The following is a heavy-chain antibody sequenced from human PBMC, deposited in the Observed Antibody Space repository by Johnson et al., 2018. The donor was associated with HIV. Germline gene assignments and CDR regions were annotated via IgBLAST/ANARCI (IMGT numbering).Heavy chain of an antibody. J-gene: IGHJ3*02. V-gene: IGHV3-13*01. Sequence: EVQLVESGGGLVQPGGSLRLSCTASGFTFSSYDMHWVRQATGKGLEWVSAIGTAGDTYYPGSVKGRFTISRENAKNTLYLQMNSLRAEDTAVYYCAKAGGYDSSGLNDAFDIWGQGTMVTVSS. D-gene: IGHD3-22*01. CDR1: GFTFSSYD. CDR3: AKAGGYDSSGLNDAFDI. CDR2: IGTAGDT.